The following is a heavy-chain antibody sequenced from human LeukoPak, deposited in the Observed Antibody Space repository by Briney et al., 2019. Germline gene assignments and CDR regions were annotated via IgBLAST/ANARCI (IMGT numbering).Heavy chain of an antibody. CDR2: MNPTSGDT. CDR1: GYTFSDYD. V-gene: IGHV1-8*01. Sequence: ASVKVSCKASGYTFSDYDVNWVRQAPRQGREWMGWMNPTSGDTGYAQKFQGRVTMTRSMSRNTAYMELSRLRSEDTAVYFCARVVMKAFYYYYMDVWGKGTTIIISS. CDR3: ARVVMKAFYYYYMDV. J-gene: IGHJ6*03. D-gene: IGHD2-21*01.